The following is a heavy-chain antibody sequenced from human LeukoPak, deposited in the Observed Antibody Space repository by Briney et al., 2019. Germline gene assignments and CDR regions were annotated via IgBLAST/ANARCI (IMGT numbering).Heavy chain of an antibody. CDR1: AYTFSSSD. V-gene: IGHV1-8*01. CDR3: ARGRSGLAAAGTYDY. CDR2: INPKSGRT. J-gene: IGHJ4*02. Sequence: ASVKVSCKASAYTFSSSDINWVRQATGQGLEWMGWINPKSGRTGYAKKFQDRVSMTMNTSISTAYMEVSSLRFDDTAVYYCARGRSGLAAAGTYDYWGQGTLITVSS. D-gene: IGHD6-13*01.